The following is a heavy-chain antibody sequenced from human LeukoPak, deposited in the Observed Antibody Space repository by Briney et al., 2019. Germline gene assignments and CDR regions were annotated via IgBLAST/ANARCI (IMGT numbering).Heavy chain of an antibody. V-gene: IGHV4-4*07. CDR1: GGSISSYY. Sequence: PSETLSLTCTVSGGSISSYYWSWIRQPAGKGLEWIGRIYTSGSTNYNPSLKSRVTMSVDTSKNQFSLKLSSVTAADTAVYYCATPRLRFLEWSHDAFDIWGQGTMVTVSS. D-gene: IGHD3-3*01. CDR3: ATPRLRFLEWSHDAFDI. CDR2: IYTSGST. J-gene: IGHJ3*02.